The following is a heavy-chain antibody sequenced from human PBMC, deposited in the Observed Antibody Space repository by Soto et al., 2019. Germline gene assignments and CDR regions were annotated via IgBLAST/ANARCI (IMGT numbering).Heavy chain of an antibody. V-gene: IGHV3-33*01. D-gene: IGHD2-15*01. CDR2: IWYDGSNQ. J-gene: IGHJ6*02. CDR3: AREGGTPYYHGMDV. CDR1: GFSFSNYG. Sequence: QVQLVESGGGVVRPGRSLRLSCATSGFSFSNYGMHWVRQAPGKGLEWVAVIWYDGSNQYYADSVKGRFTISRDNSKNTVYLQMNSLRGEDTAVYYCAREGGTPYYHGMDVWGRGTTVTVSS.